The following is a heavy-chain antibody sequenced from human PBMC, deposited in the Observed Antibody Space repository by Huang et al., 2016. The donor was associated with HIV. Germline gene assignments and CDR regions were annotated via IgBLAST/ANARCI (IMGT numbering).Heavy chain of an antibody. J-gene: IGHJ4*02. D-gene: IGHD3-22*01. CDR2: INSEGSST. V-gene: IGHV3-74*01. Sequence: EVQLVESGGGLVQPGGSLRLSCAASGFSISSDWMHWVRQAPGKGLVWVSRINSEGSSTSYADSVKGRFTISRDNAKNTLYLQMNSLRAEDTAVYYCARDPRIQSWLNFFDYWGQGTLVSVSS. CDR3: ARDPRIQSWLNFFDY. CDR1: GFSISSDW.